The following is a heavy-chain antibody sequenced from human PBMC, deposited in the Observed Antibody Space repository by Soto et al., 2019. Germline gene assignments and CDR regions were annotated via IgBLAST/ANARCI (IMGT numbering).Heavy chain of an antibody. J-gene: IGHJ5*02. D-gene: IGHD1-7*01. Sequence: SVKVSCKASGGTFSSYAISWVRQAPGQGLEWMGGIIPIFGTANYAQKFQGRVTITADESTSTAYMELSSLTIEDTAVYYCARPITGTRLYTWFDPWGQGTLVTVSS. CDR1: GGTFSSYA. CDR3: ARPITGTRLYTWFDP. CDR2: IIPIFGTA. V-gene: IGHV1-69*13.